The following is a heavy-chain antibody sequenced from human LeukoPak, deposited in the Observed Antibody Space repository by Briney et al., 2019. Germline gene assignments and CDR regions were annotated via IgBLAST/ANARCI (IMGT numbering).Heavy chain of an antibody. J-gene: IGHJ3*02. Sequence: SVKVSCKASGGTFSSYAISWVRQAPGQGLEWMGGIIPIFGTANYAQKFQGRVTMTRDTSTSTVYMELSSLRSEDTAVYYCARDRQQLAERDAFDIWGQGTMVTVSS. CDR3: ARDRQQLAERDAFDI. V-gene: IGHV1-69*05. CDR2: IIPIFGTA. CDR1: GGTFSSYA. D-gene: IGHD6-13*01.